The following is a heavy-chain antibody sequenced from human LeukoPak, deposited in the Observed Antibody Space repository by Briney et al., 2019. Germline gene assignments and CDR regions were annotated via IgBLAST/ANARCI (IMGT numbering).Heavy chain of an antibody. D-gene: IGHD6-25*01. CDR2: INPKSGGT. Sequence: ASVKVSCKASGYTFTDSYIHWVRQAPGQGLEWMGWINPKSGGTDYTQKFQGRVTMTRDTSISTAYMELTRLRSDDEAVYSGARDPQCKTTYCSGDGWLAPCGQATLVTASS. CDR1: GYTFTDSY. CDR3: ARDPQCKTTYCSGDGWLAP. J-gene: IGHJ5*02. V-gene: IGHV1-2*02.